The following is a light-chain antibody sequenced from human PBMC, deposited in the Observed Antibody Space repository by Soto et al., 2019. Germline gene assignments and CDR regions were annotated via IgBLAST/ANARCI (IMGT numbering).Light chain of an antibody. CDR2: DAS. Sequence: DLQMTHSPSTLSASVGDRVTITCRASQSISSWLAWYQQKPGKAPKLLIYDASSLESGVPSRFSGSGSGTKFTLPISTLQPDDFATYYCKHYNSYPWTFGQGTKVDIK. CDR1: QSISSW. CDR3: KHYNSYPWT. J-gene: IGKJ1*01. V-gene: IGKV1-5*01.